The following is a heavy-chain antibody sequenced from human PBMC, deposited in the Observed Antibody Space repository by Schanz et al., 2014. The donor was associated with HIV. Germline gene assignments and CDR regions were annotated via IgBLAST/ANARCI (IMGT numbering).Heavy chain of an antibody. J-gene: IGHJ6*02. CDR1: AFTFRDAW. Sequence: EVQLVESGGGLVKPGGSLRLSCTASAFTFRDAWMNWVRQAPGKGLEWVAHMIWNNGIYYADSVKGRFTISRDNAKNSLYLQMNSLREEDTAVYYCTRDGGCSGTACYGYGMDVWGQGTTVTVSS. CDR3: TRDGGCSGTACYGYGMDV. V-gene: IGHV3-48*02. CDR2: MIWNNGI. D-gene: IGHD2-2*01.